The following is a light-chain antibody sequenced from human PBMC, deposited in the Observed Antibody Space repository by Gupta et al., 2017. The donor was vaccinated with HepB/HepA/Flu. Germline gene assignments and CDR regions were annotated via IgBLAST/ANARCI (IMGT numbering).Light chain of an antibody. V-gene: IGKV3-20*01. J-gene: IGKJ4*01. CDR2: GAS. Sequence: EIVLTPSPGTLSLSPGERATLSCRASQSVSSSYLAWYQQKPGQAPRLLIYGASSRATGIPDRFSGSGSGTEFTLTISRLEPEDFAVYYCQQDGSSPLTFGRGTKVEIK. CDR1: QSVSSSY. CDR3: QQDGSSPLT.